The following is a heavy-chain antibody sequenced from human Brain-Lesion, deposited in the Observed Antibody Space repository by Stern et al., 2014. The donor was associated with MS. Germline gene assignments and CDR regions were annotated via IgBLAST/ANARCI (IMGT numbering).Heavy chain of an antibody. V-gene: IGHV1-2*06. CDR3: ARDQRGITIFGVVTDYYYLGMDV. Sequence: VHLVESGAEVKKPGESVKVSCKASGYIFTGYYIHWVRQAPGQGLEWLSRIYPNTGGTKYAQKFQGRVTMSRDTSISTAYVELSSLTSDDTAVYYCARDQRGITIFGVVTDYYYLGMDVWGQGTTVTVSS. J-gene: IGHJ6*02. CDR1: GYIFTGYY. D-gene: IGHD3-3*01. CDR2: IYPNTGGT.